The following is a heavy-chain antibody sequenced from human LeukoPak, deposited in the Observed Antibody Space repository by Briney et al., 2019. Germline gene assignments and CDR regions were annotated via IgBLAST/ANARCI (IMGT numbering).Heavy chain of an antibody. V-gene: IGHV3-11*01. J-gene: IGHJ3*02. CDR3: ARGVSGPSYGNAFDI. CDR1: GHTFSSYA. Sequence: GGSLRLSCAASGHTFSSYAMSWIRQAPGKGVEWVSYISSSGSTIYYADSVKGRFTISRDNAKNSLYLQMNSLRAEDTAVYYCARGVSGPSYGNAFDIWGQGTMVTVSS. CDR2: ISSSGSTI. D-gene: IGHD3-10*01.